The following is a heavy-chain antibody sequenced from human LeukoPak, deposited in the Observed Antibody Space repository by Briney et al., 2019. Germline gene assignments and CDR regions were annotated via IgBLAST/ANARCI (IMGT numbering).Heavy chain of an antibody. CDR3: ARGLYCSATTWGPPWSY. CDR2: INHGGST. Sequence: SETLSLTCAVYGESLRGYYWTWIRQPPGKGLEWIGEINHGGSTNYNPSLKSRVTISVDTSKNQFSLKLSSVTAADTAVYYCARGLYCSATTWGPPWSYWGQGTLVTVSS. V-gene: IGHV4-34*01. J-gene: IGHJ4*02. D-gene: IGHD2-15*01. CDR1: GESLRGYY.